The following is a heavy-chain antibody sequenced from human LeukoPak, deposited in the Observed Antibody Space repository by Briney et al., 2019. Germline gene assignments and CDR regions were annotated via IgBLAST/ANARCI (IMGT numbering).Heavy chain of an antibody. CDR2: VYTGVST. D-gene: IGHD3-22*01. J-gene: IGHJ4*02. Sequence: PSETLSLTCSVSGGSISGVTYYWNWIRQPAGKRLEWIGRVYTGVSTTYNPSLEGRVTISVDPSKSQFSLRLTSVTAADTAVYYCARSEPYYYHNGGYEGWGQGTLVTVSS. CDR1: GGSISGVTYY. CDR3: ARSEPYYYHNGGYEG. V-gene: IGHV4-61*02.